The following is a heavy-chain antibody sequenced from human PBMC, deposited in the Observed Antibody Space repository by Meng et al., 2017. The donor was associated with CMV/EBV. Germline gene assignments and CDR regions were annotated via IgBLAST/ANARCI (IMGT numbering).Heavy chain of an antibody. CDR2: ISAYNGNT. Sequence: APVKVSCKASGYTFTSYGISWVRQAPGQGLEWMGWISAYNGNTNYAQKLQGRVTMTTDTSTSTAYMELRSLRSDDTAVYYCARDRSYCSGGSCYKIYDYWGQGTLVTVSS. CDR1: GYTFTSYG. D-gene: IGHD2-15*01. J-gene: IGHJ4*02. V-gene: IGHV1-18*01. CDR3: ARDRSYCSGGSCYKIYDY.